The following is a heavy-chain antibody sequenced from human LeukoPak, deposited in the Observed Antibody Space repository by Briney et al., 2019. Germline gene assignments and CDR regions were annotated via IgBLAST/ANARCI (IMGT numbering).Heavy chain of an antibody. V-gene: IGHV5-51*01. J-gene: IGHJ5*02. CDR2: IYPGDSDT. CDR3: ARRLDSSGYPANWFDP. D-gene: IGHD3-22*01. Sequence: GESLKISCKGSGYTFTSYWIAWVRQMPGKGLEWMGIIYPGDSDTRYSPSFQGQGTISADKSISTAYLQWSSLKASDTAMYYCARRLDSSGYPANWFDPWGQGTLVTVSS. CDR1: GYTFTSYW.